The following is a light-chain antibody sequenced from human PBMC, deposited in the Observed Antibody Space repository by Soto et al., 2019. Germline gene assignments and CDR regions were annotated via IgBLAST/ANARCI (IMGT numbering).Light chain of an antibody. CDR2: EAS. V-gene: IGKV1-5*01. CDR1: QCISSW. J-gene: IGKJ1*01. Sequence: DIQMTQSPSTLSASVGDRVTITCRASQCISSWWAWYQQKPGKAPRLLIYEASYLERGVPSRFSGSGSGTEFTLTISDLQPYDLATYDCQQYNSFWTFGQGTKVEI. CDR3: QQYNSFWT.